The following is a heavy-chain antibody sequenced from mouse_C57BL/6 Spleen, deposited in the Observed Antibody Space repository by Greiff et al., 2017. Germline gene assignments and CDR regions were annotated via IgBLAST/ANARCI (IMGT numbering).Heavy chain of an antibody. CDR3: ARPYVGFAY. V-gene: IGHV1-82*01. D-gene: IGHD6-5*01. Sequence: QVQLQQSGPELVKPGASVKISCKASGYAFSSSWMNWVKQRPGKGLEWIGRIYPGDGDTNYNGKFKGKATLTADKSSSTAYMQLSSLTSEDSAVYCCARPYVGFAYWGQGTLVTVSA. CDR1: GYAFSSSW. CDR2: IYPGDGDT. J-gene: IGHJ3*01.